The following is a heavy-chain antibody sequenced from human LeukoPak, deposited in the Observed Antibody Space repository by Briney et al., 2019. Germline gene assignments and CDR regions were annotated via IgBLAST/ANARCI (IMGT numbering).Heavy chain of an antibody. J-gene: IGHJ4*02. CDR1: GFTFSSYG. V-gene: IGHV3-30*18. D-gene: IGHD1-26*01. CDR2: ISYDGSNK. Sequence: GGSLRLSCAASGFTFSSYGMHWVRQAPGKGLEWVAVISYDGSNKYYADSVKGRFTISRDNSKNTLYLQMNSLRAEDTAVYYCAEALIYRYRSYYFDYWGQGTLVTVSS. CDR3: AEALIYRYRSYYFDY.